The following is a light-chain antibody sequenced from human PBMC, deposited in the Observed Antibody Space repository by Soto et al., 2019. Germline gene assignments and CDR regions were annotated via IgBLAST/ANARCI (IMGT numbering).Light chain of an antibody. CDR2: KTS. CDR3: QQYADWPLT. Sequence: IVMTQSPGTVSVSPGESTSVSCRASRTIGTNLGWYQQKPGQAPRLLISKTSNRATGVPARFSGSGSGTEFTLTITSLQSEDIAVYYCQQYADWPLTFGGGTKVDIK. V-gene: IGKV3-15*01. CDR1: RTIGTN. J-gene: IGKJ4*01.